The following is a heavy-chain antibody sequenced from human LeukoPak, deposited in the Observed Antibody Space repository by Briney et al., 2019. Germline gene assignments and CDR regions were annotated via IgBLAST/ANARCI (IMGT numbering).Heavy chain of an antibody. CDR3: ARVVDFWREDYYMDV. J-gene: IGHJ6*03. Sequence: GGSLRLSCAASGFTFSSYSMNWVRQAPGKGLEWVAVISYDGSNKYYADSVKGRFTISRDNSKNTLYLQMNSLRAEDTAVYYCARVVDFWREDYYMDVWGKGTTVTVSS. D-gene: IGHD3-3*01. V-gene: IGHV3-30*03. CDR1: GFTFSSYS. CDR2: ISYDGSNK.